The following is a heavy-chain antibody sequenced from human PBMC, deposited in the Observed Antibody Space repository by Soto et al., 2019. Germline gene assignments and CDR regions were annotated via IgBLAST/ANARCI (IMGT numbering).Heavy chain of an antibody. CDR1: GFTFSSYA. J-gene: IGHJ6*02. CDR2: IWYDGSNK. Sequence: GGSLRLSCAASGFTFSSYAMHWVRQAPGKGLEWVAVIWYDGSNKYYADSVKGRFTISRDNSKNTLYLQMNSLRAEDTAVYYCARGGSYYEEYYYGMDVWGQGTTVTVSS. D-gene: IGHD1-26*01. V-gene: IGHV3-33*01. CDR3: ARGGSYYEEYYYGMDV.